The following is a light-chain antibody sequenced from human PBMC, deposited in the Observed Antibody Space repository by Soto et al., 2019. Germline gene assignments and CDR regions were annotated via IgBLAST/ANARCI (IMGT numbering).Light chain of an antibody. J-gene: IGKJ3*01. CDR3: QQSFSIPFT. V-gene: IGKV1-39*01. CDR2: DAS. CDR1: QTIVKY. Sequence: DIQMTQSPSSLSATVGDRVTITCLASQTIVKYLNWYQQQPGKVPKLLIYDASYLQSGVPSRFSGSESGTDFTLNISDLRPEDFETYYCQQSFSIPFTFGPGTKVDIK.